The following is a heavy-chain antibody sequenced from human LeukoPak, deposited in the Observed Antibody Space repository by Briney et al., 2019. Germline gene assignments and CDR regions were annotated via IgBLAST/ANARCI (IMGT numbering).Heavy chain of an antibody. CDR1: GGSFSGYY. D-gene: IGHD1-1*01. CDR3: ARGRITKYNWFDP. J-gene: IGHJ5*02. CDR2: INHSGST. V-gene: IGHV4-34*01. Sequence: SETLSLTCAVYGGSFSGYYWSWIRQPPGKGLEWIGEINHSGSTNYNPSLKSRVTISVDTSKHQFSLKLRSVTAADTAVYYCARGRITKYNWFDPWGQGTLVTVSS.